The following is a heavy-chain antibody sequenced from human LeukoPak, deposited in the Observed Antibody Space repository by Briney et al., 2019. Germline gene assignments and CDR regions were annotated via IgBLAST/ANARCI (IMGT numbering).Heavy chain of an antibody. J-gene: IGHJ5*02. CDR2: INAYNGNT. V-gene: IGHV1-18*01. D-gene: IGHD6-13*01. CDR3: ARASLRYSSSWGFDP. CDR1: GYTFTNYG. Sequence: ASVKVSCKASGYTFTNYGISWVRQATGQGLEWMGWINAYNGNTNYAQKLQGRVTMTTDTSTSTAYMELRSLRSDDTAVYYCARASLRYSSSWGFDPWGQGTLVTVPS.